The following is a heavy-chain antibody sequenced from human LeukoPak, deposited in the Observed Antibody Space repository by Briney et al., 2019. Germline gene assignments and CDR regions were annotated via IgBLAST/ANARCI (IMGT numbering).Heavy chain of an antibody. Sequence: TLSLTCTVSGGSIGRDGYYWGWIRQSAEKGLEYIGRIFSDTEYTSYNPSLSGRVTISQDLSKNQFSLRLTSVTAADTAVYYCARPVVVPAAYFDYWGQGTLVTVSS. J-gene: IGHJ4*02. CDR3: ARPVVVPAAYFDY. V-gene: IGHV4-61*02. D-gene: IGHD2-2*01. CDR1: GGSIGRDGYY. CDR2: IFSDTEYT.